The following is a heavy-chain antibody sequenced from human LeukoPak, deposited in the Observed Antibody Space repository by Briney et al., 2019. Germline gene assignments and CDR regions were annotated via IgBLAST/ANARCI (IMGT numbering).Heavy chain of an antibody. J-gene: IGHJ4*02. CDR2: ISSSSSTI. Sequence: GGSLRLSCVASGFALRNYGLNWVRQAPGKGLEWVSYISSSSSTIYYADSVKGRFTISRDNAKNSLYLQMNSLRAEDTAVYYCARGVYYDSSGYYFFDYWGQGTLVTVSS. CDR3: ARGVYYDSSGYYFFDY. D-gene: IGHD3-22*01. CDR1: GFALRNYG. V-gene: IGHV3-48*01.